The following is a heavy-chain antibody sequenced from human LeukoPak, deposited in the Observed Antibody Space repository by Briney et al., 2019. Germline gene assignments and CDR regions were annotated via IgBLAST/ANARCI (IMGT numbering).Heavy chain of an antibody. CDR3: AREGGIAAAGS. V-gene: IGHV1-46*01. CDR1: GYTSTSYY. J-gene: IGHJ4*02. Sequence: ASVKVSCKASGYTSTSYYMHWVRQAPGQGLEWMGIINPSGGSTSYAQKFQGRVTMTRDTSTSTVYMELSSLRSEDTAVYYCAREGGIAAAGSWGQGTLVTVSS. CDR2: INPSGGST. D-gene: IGHD6-13*01.